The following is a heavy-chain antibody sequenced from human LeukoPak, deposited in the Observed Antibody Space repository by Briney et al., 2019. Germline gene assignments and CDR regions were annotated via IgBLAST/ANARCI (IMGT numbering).Heavy chain of an antibody. V-gene: IGHV3-23*01. CDR3: AKGSYYDSSGYCHE. Sequence: GGSLRLSCAASGFTFSSYAMSWVRQAPGKGLEWVSAISGSGGSTYYADSVKGRFTISRDNSKNTLYLQMNSLRAEDTAVYYCAKGSYYDSSGYCHEWGQGTLVTVSS. D-gene: IGHD3-22*01. CDR1: GFTFSSYA. J-gene: IGHJ4*02. CDR2: ISGSGGST.